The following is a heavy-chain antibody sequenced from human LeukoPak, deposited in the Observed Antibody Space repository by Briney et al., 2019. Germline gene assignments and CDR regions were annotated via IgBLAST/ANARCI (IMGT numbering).Heavy chain of an antibody. V-gene: IGHV4-4*02. D-gene: IGHD6-25*01. CDR3: AREGGYYRPLDY. Sequence: PSETLSLTCGVSGGSVSSTNWWTWIRHPPGRGRVWIGEVHLDGRTNYNPSLKSRLTMSDDLSENHVSLKLTSETAADTAVYYCAREGGYYRPLDYWGQGTLVTVSP. CDR1: GGSVSSTNW. J-gene: IGHJ4*02. CDR2: VHLDGRT.